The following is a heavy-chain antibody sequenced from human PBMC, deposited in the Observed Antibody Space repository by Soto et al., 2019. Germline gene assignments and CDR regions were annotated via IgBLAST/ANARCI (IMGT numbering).Heavy chain of an antibody. V-gene: IGHV4-59*08. CDR2: FYYTGST. CDR1: GGSISNYY. Sequence: PSETLSLTCTVSGGSISNYYWSWIRQPPGKGLEWIAYFYYTGSTNYNPSLKSRVTISVDTSKNQFSLKLSSVTAADTAVYYCARHGHYSGYDWGIDYWGQGTLVTVSS. J-gene: IGHJ4*02. D-gene: IGHD5-12*01. CDR3: ARHGHYSGYDWGIDY.